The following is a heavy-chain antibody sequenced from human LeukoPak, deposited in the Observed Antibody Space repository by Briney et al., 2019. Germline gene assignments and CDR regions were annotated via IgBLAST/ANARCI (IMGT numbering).Heavy chain of an antibody. V-gene: IGHV3-30-3*01. J-gene: IGHJ4*02. CDR3: ARGDNEGDLYDILTGYSPTYYFDY. CDR2: ISYDGSNK. D-gene: IGHD3-9*01. CDR1: GFTFSSYA. Sequence: GGSLRLSRAASGFTFSSYAMHWVRQAPGKGLEWVAVISYDGSNKYYADSVKGRFTISRDNSKNTLYLQMNSLRAEDTAVYYCARGDNEGDLYDILTGYSPTYYFDYWGQGTLVTVSS.